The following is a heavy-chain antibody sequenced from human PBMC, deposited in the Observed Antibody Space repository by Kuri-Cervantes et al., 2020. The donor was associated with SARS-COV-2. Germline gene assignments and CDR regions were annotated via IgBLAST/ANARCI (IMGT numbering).Heavy chain of an antibody. CDR2: IYHSGST. Sequence: SETLSLTCAVSGGPISSSNWWSWVRQPPGKGLEWIGEIYHSGSTNYNPSLKSRVTISVDTSRNLFSLKLTSLTAADTAVYYCARGRGTMVRGVIVCVRYFDLWGRGTLVTVSS. CDR1: GGPISSSNW. J-gene: IGHJ2*01. D-gene: IGHD3-10*01. CDR3: ARGRGTMVRGVIVCVRYFDL. V-gene: IGHV4-4*02.